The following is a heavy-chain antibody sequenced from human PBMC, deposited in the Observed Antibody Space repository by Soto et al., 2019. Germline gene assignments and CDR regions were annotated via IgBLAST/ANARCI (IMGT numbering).Heavy chain of an antibody. D-gene: IGHD4-17*01. Sequence: PSETLSLTCTVSGGSISSYYWSWIRQPAGKGLEWIGRIYTSGSTNYNPSLKSRVTMSVDTSKNQFSLKLNSVTAADTAVYYCARDGTVTTHYYYGMDVWGQGTTVTVSS. CDR1: GGSISSYY. V-gene: IGHV4-4*07. CDR2: IYTSGST. J-gene: IGHJ6*02. CDR3: ARDGTVTTHYYYGMDV.